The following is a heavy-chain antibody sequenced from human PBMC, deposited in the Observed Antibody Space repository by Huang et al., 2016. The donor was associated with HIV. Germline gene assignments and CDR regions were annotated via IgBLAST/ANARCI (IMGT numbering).Heavy chain of an antibody. Sequence: QAQLVQSGAAVMKPGSSVRVSCKASGVSFSDYAFSWVRRAPGQGLDWMGGIIPRFGLTNYAPRWQGRVTISADRSSNTVDLELTSLRSGATAVYYCAREGQNWLGKPFGALAFWGQGTEVIVSS. V-gene: IGHV1-69*10. CDR1: GVSFSDYA. J-gene: IGHJ4*03. CDR2: IIPRFGLT. D-gene: IGHD3-16*01. CDR3: AREGQNWLGKPFGALAF.